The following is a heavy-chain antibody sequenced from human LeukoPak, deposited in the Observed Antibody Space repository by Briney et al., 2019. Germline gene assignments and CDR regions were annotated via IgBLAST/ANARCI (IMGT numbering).Heavy chain of an antibody. CDR2: IYYSGST. Sequence: PSETLSLTCTVSGGSISSSSYYWGWIRQPPGKGLEWIGSIYYSGSTYYNPSLKSRVTISVDTSKNQFSLKLSSVTAADTAVYYCARRGYDDYGDYWGQGTLVTVSS. CDR3: ARRGYDDYGDY. J-gene: IGHJ4*02. D-gene: IGHD4-17*01. CDR1: GGSISSSSYY. V-gene: IGHV4-39*01.